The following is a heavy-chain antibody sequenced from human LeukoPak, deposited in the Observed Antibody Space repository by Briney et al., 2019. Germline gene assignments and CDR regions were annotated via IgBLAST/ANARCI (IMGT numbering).Heavy chain of an antibody. CDR3: ARGIAPPGDFDS. J-gene: IGHJ4*02. D-gene: IGHD3-10*01. CDR2: IYYSGST. Sequence: SETLSLTCTVSGGSISSYYWSWIRQPPGKGLEWIGYIYYSGSTNYNPSLKSRVTRSVDTSKDQFSLKLSSVTAADTAVYYCARGIAPPGDFDSWGQVTLVTVSS. CDR1: GGSISSYY. V-gene: IGHV4-59*01.